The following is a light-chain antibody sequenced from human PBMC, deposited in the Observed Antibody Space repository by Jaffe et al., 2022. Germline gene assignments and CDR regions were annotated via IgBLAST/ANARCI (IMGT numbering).Light chain of an antibody. CDR1: NIGSKS. CDR2: YDS. J-gene: IGLJ1*01. CDR3: QVWDSSSDPPYV. V-gene: IGLV3-21*04. Sequence: SYVLTQPPSVSVAPGKTARITCGGNNIGSKSVHWYQQKPGQAPVLVIYYDSDRPSGIPERFSGSNSGNTATLTISRVEAGDEADYYCQVWDSSSDPPYVFGTGTKVTVL.